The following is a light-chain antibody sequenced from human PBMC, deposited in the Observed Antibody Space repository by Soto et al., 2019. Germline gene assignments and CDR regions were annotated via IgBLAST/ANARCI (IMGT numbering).Light chain of an antibody. Sequence: QSVLTQPPSVSGAPGQRVTISCTGSSSNIGADYDVHWYQQRPGTAPKLLIFGNNNRPSGVPDRFSGSKSGTSASLAITGLQAEDEGDYYRQSYDSTLSARSVFGTGTKVTVL. V-gene: IGLV1-40*01. J-gene: IGLJ1*01. CDR1: SSNIGADYD. CDR2: GNN. CDR3: QSYDSTLSARSV.